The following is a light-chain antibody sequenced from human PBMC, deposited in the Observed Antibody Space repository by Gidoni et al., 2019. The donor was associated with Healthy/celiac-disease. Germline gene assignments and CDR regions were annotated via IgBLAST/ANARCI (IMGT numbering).Light chain of an antibody. J-gene: IGLJ3*02. CDR1: SGINVGTYR. V-gene: IGLV5-45*02. CDR3: MIWHSSAWV. CDR2: YKSDSDK. Sequence: LTCTLRSGINVGTYRIYWYQQKPGSPPQYLLRYKSDSDKQQGSGVPSRFSGSKDSSANAGILLISGLQSEDEADYYCMIWHSSAWVFGGGTKLTVL.